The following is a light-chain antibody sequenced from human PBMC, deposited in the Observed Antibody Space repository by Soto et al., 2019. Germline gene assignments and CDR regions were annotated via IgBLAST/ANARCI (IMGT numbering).Light chain of an antibody. J-gene: IGKJ1*01. CDR1: QGISSY. V-gene: IGKV1-9*01. Sequence: DIQLTQSPSFLSASVGDRVTITCRASQGISSYLAWYQQKPGKAPKLLIHAASTLQSGVPSRFSGSGSGTEFTLTISSPQPEDFATYYCQQLNNYPRTFGQGTKVEIK. CDR3: QQLNNYPRT. CDR2: AAS.